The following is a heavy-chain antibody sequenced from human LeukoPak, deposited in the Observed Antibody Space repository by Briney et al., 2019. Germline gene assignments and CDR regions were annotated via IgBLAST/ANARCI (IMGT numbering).Heavy chain of an antibody. J-gene: IGHJ4*02. CDR3: ARGPPYSSGWHWGHPFDY. CDR2: IYHSGST. V-gene: IGHV4-38-2*02. D-gene: IGHD6-19*01. CDR1: GYSISSGYY. Sequence: PSETLSLTCTVSGYSISSGYYWGWIRQPPGKGLEWIGSIYHSGSTYYNPSLKSRVTLSVDKSKNQFSLKLSSVTAADTAVYYCARGPPYSSGWHWGHPFDYWGQGTLVTVSS.